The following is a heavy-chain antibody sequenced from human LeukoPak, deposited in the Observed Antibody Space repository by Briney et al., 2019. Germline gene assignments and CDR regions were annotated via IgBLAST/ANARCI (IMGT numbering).Heavy chain of an antibody. CDR1: GRSFSGCY. D-gene: IGHD7-27*01. V-gene: IGHV4-34*01. Sequence: PSETLSLTCAVYGRSFSGCYWRWIRQPPGKGLEWIGEINNSGSTNYNPSLKSRVTISVDTSKNQFSLKLSSVTAADTAVYYCARLNRGSGWYFDLWGRGTLVTVSS. CDR3: ARLNRGSGWYFDL. J-gene: IGHJ2*01. CDR2: INNSGST.